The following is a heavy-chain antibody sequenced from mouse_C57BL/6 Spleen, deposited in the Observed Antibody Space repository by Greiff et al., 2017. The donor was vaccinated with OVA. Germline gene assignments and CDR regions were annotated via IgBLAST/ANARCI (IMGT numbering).Heavy chain of an antibody. D-gene: IGHD2-12*01. Sequence: VQLQQPGAELVRPGTSVKLSCTASGYTFTSYWMHWVKQRPGQGLEWIGVIDPSDSYTNYNQKFKGKATLTVDTSSSNAYMQRSSLTSEDSAVYYCARSLRGYFDVWGTGTTVTVSS. CDR1: GYTFTSYW. J-gene: IGHJ1*03. V-gene: IGHV1-59*01. CDR3: ARSLRGYFDV. CDR2: IDPSDSYT.